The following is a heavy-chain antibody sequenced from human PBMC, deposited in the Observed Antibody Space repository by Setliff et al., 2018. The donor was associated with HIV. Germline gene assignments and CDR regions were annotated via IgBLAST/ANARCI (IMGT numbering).Heavy chain of an antibody. CDR3: ARTRSGTYYGEMNWFDP. CDR1: GGSISSAY. D-gene: IGHD3-10*01. Sequence: LSLTCAVSGGSISSAYWSWVRQPPGKGLEWIGYIYSGWITKYNPSLKSRVTISVDTSKNRFSLTLRSVTAADTAVYYCARTRSGTYYGEMNWFDPWGQGILVTVSS. V-gene: IGHV4-59*08. CDR2: IYSGWIT. J-gene: IGHJ5*02.